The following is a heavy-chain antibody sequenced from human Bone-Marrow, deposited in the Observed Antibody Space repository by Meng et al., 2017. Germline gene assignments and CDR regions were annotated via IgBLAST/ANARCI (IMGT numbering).Heavy chain of an antibody. Sequence: LQRGGAGLMKPSEPLSLTFAVYGGSFSVYYWGWIRQPPGKGLEWIGEINHSGSTNYNPSLKSRVTISVDTSKNQFSLKLSSVTAADTAVYYCARGRVTTVTTPNWYFDLWGRGTLVTVSS. J-gene: IGHJ2*01. CDR3: ARGRVTTVTTPNWYFDL. V-gene: IGHV4-34*01. CDR2: INHSGST. CDR1: GGSFSVYY. D-gene: IGHD4-17*01.